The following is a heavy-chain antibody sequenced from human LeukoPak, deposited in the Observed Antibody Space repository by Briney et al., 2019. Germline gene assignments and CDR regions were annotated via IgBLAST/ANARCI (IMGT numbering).Heavy chain of an antibody. CDR3: AQMTGPLFDY. CDR2: IDWDDDK. CDR1: GFSFNISGVG. J-gene: IGHJ4*02. V-gene: IGHV2-70*11. Sequence: SGPTLVKPTQTLTLTCTFSGFSFNISGVGVGWFRQPPGKALEWLARIDWDDDKYYSTSLKTRLTISKDTSKNQVVLTMTNMDPVDTATYYCAQMTGPLFDYWGQGTLVTVSS.